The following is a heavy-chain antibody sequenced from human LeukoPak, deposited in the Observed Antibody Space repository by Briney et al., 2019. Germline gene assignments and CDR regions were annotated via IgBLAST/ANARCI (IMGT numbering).Heavy chain of an antibody. D-gene: IGHD2-8*02. J-gene: IGHJ4*02. CDR1: GGSISSYY. Sequence: KASETLSLTCTVSGGSISSYYWSWIRQPPGKGLEWIAYISDIGSINYNPSLKSRVTISLDTSENQFSLKLSSVTAADTAVYYCAGHHPRNTVDFWGQGTLVTVSS. V-gene: IGHV4-59*08. CDR3: AGHHPRNTVDF. CDR2: ISDIGSI.